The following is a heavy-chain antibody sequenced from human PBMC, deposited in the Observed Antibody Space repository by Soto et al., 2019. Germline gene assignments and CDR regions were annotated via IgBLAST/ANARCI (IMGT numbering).Heavy chain of an antibody. CDR3: ARESYDVDYGDYIFSEYYYGMDV. J-gene: IGHJ6*02. V-gene: IGHV6-1*01. D-gene: IGHD4-17*01. CDR2: TYYRSKWYN. CDR1: GDSVSSNSAA. Sequence: PSQTLSLTCAISGDSVSSNSAAWYWIKQSPSRGLEWLGRTYYRSKWYNDYAVSVKSRITINPDTSKNQFSLKLSSVTAADTAVYYCARESYDVDYGDYIFSEYYYGMDVWGQGTTVTVSS.